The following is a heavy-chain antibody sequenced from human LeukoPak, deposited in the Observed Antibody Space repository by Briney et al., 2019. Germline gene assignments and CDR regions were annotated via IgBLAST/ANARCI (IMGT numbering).Heavy chain of an antibody. J-gene: IGHJ4*02. V-gene: IGHV4-59*10. Sequence: SETLSLTCAVYGGSFSGYYWSWIRQPAGKGLEWIGRIYTSGSTNYNPSLKSRVTISVDTSKNQFSLKLSSVTAADTAVYYCARAPSDYDILTGYYSRGFDYWGQGTLVTVSS. CDR3: ARAPSDYDILTGYYSRGFDY. CDR1: GGSFSGYY. D-gene: IGHD3-9*01. CDR2: IYTSGST.